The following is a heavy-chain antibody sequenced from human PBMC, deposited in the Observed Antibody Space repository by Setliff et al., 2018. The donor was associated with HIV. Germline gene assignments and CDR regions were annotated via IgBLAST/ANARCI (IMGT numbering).Heavy chain of an antibody. J-gene: IGHJ4*02. Sequence: GASLRLSCAASGFTFSNNWMAWVRLAPGKGLEWVANIKQDGSVKNYVDSVRGRFTISRDNAENSLFLQMTGLRPEDTAMYYCARDRWFSNNWYSDYWGQGTLVTVSS. CDR2: IKQDGSVK. CDR1: GFTFSNNW. D-gene: IGHD6-13*01. V-gene: IGHV3-7*05. CDR3: ARDRWFSNNWYSDY.